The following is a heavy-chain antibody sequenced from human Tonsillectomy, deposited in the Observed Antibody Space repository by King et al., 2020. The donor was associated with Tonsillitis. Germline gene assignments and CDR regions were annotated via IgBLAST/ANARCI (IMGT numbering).Heavy chain of an antibody. D-gene: IGHD2-21*02. Sequence: QLQESGPGLVKPSQTLSLTCAVSGGSISSGGYSWSWIRQPPGKGLEWIGYIYYSGSTYYNPSLKSRVTISVDTSKNQFSLKLSSVTAADTAVYYWARVKRCGGDCPKLYWYFDLWGRGTLVPVSS. V-gene: IGHV4-30-4*07. CDR2: IYYSGST. CDR1: GGSISSGGYS. CDR3: ARVKRCGGDCPKLYWYFDL. J-gene: IGHJ2*01.